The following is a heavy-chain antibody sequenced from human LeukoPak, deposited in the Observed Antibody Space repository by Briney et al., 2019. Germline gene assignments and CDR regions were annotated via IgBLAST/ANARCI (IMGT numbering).Heavy chain of an antibody. V-gene: IGHV4-59*01. CDR2: IYYSGST. J-gene: IGHJ5*02. CDR1: GGSISSYY. CDR3: AREVRTGYLWFDP. Sequence: SETLSLTCTVSGGSISSYYWSWIRQPPGKGLEWIGYIYYSGSTNYNPSLKSRVTISVDTSKNQFSLKLSSVTAADTAVYYCAREVRTGYLWFDPWGQGTLVTVSS. D-gene: IGHD1-26*01.